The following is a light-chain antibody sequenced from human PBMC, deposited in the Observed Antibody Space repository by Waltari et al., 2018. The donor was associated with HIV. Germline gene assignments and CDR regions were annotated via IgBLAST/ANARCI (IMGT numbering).Light chain of an antibody. CDR3: QSYDSSLSGSRV. V-gene: IGLV1-40*01. J-gene: IGLJ3*02. Sequence: QPVLTKSPSSSGAPGQRATISCTGSRSNIGAGYPVHWHKQLPGTAPKLLIYGNSNRPAGVPDRFSGSKSGTSASLAITGLQAEDEADYYCQSYDSSLSGSRVFGGGTKLTVL. CDR2: GNS. CDR1: RSNIGAGYP.